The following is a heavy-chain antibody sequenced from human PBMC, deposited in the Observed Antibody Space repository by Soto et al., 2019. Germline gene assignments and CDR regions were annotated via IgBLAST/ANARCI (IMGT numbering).Heavy chain of an antibody. D-gene: IGHD6-13*01. CDR1: GFTFSSYA. J-gene: IGHJ6*02. CDR2: ISCSGGNT. Sequence: GGSLRLSCAASGFTFSSYARTGVRQAPGKGLEWVSAISCSGGNTYYADSVQGRFTISRDNTKNTLYLQMSGMRAEDTAVYYSATRALAASEDPSYYNYYGMDVWGQGTTVTVSS. CDR3: ATRALAASEDPSYYNYYGMDV. V-gene: IGHV3-23*01.